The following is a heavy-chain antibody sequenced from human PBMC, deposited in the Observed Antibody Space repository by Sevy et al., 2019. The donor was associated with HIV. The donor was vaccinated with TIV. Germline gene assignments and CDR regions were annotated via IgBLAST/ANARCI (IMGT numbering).Heavy chain of an antibody. J-gene: IGHJ5*01. D-gene: IGHD6-19*01. Sequence: SETLSLTCTVSGGSISSSSYYWSWIRQSAGKGLEWIGRMYISGSTNYNPSLTSRVTMSIDTSKNHFSLKLTSVTAADTAVYFCARGTTAGAVDSWGQGTLVTVSS. CDR1: GGSISSSSYY. V-gene: IGHV4-61*02. CDR3: ARGTTAGAVDS. CDR2: MYISGST.